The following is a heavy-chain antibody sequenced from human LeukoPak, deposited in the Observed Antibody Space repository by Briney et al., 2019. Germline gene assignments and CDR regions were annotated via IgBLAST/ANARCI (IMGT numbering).Heavy chain of an antibody. D-gene: IGHD4-17*01. CDR3: ARRNYGDYDHYFDY. CDR1: GGSISSYY. Sequence: SETLSLTCTVSGGSISSYYWSWIRQPPGKGLEWIGYIYYSGSTNYNPSLKSRVTISVDTSKNQFSLKLSSVTAADTAVYYCARRNYGDYDHYFDYWGQGMLVTVSS. CDR2: IYYSGST. J-gene: IGHJ4*02. V-gene: IGHV4-59*01.